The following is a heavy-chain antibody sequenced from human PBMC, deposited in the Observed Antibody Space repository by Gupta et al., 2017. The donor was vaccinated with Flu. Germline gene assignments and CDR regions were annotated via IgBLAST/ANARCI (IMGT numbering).Heavy chain of an antibody. Sequence: QDHLVQSGNDIKRPGASVKVSCKGSGNSFDNYGLSWARQVPGQGLEWMGWVTGHNGHTPSARKFQDRITLTVDTSASTTYMELRSLRPDDTAIYYCARRYLADSSGIQYGYYVYDVDVWGQGTKVTVSS. V-gene: IGHV1-18*01. CDR2: VTGHNGHT. J-gene: IGHJ6*01. CDR3: ARRYLADSSGIQYGYYVYDVDV. CDR1: GNSFDNYG. D-gene: IGHD6-19*01.